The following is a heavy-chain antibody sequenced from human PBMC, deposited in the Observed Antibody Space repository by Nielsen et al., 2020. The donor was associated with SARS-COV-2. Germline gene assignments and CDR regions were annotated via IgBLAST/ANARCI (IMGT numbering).Heavy chain of an antibody. Sequence: ASVKVSCKASGYTFTSYGISWVRQAPGQGLEWMGWISAYNGNTNYAQKLQGRVTMTTDTSTSTAYMELRSLRSDDTAVYYCARADLIVVVKAGGGSADYWGQGTLVTVSS. CDR3: ARADLIVVVKAGGGSADY. J-gene: IGHJ4*02. D-gene: IGHD3-22*01. V-gene: IGHV1-18*01. CDR2: ISAYNGNT. CDR1: GYTFTSYG.